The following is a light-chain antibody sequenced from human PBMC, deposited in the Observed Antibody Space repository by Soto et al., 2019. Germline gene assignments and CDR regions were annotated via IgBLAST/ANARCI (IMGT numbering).Light chain of an antibody. CDR1: SSDVGSYNL. CDR2: EGS. V-gene: IGLV2-23*01. J-gene: IGLJ1*01. Sequence: QSVLTQPASVSGSPGQSITISCTGTSSDVGSYNLVSWYQQHPGKAPKLMIYEGSKRPSGVSNRFSGSKSGNTASLTISGLQAEDEADYYCCSCAGSSTYVFRTGTKVTVL. CDR3: CSCAGSSTYV.